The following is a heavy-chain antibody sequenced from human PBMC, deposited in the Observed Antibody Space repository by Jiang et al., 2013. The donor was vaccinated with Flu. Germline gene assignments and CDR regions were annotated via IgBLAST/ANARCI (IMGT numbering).Heavy chain of an antibody. V-gene: IGHV4-31*03. J-gene: IGHJ4*02. CDR2: IYYRGIS. CDR1: NGSISSGDYY. D-gene: IGHD6-19*01. CDR3: ARDSGSRRASGTDS. Sequence: GSGLVKPSQTLSLTCTVSNGSISSGDYYWSWIRQHPGKGLEWIGYIYYRGISYYSPSLKSRVTISLDTSKNQFSLNLNSVTAADTAVYYCARDSGSRRASGTDSWGQGILVTVSS.